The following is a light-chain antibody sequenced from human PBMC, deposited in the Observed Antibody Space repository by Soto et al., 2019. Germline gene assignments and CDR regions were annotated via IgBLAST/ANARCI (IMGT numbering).Light chain of an antibody. CDR3: QKYSSVPV. V-gene: IGKV1-27*01. J-gene: IGKJ3*01. CDR1: QDIRNF. CDR2: AAS. Sequence: DIRMTQSPTSLSASVGDRVTNTCRASQDIRNFVAWYQQKPGKAPKLLIYAASTLQSGVPSRFSGSGSGTDFTLTINSLQPEDVATYSCQKYSSVPVFGPGTKVEIK.